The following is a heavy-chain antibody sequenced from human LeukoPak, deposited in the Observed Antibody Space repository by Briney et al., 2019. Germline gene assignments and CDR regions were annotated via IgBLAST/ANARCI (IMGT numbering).Heavy chain of an antibody. D-gene: IGHD3-22*01. CDR2: IKQDGSEK. J-gene: IGHJ4*02. Sequence: GGSLRLSCAASGFTFSSYAMSWVRQAPGKGLEWVANIKQDGSEKYYVDSVKGRFTISRDNAKNSLYLQMNSLRAEDTAVYYCARGKPYYYDSSGSDYWGQGTLVTVSS. CDR3: ARGKPYYYDSSGSDY. V-gene: IGHV3-7*01. CDR1: GFTFSSYA.